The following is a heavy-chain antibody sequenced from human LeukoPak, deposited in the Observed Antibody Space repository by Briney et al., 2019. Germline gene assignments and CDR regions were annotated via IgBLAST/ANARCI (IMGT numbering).Heavy chain of an antibody. V-gene: IGHV1-2*02. D-gene: IGHD3-22*01. CDR2: INPNSGGT. J-gene: IGHJ4*02. Sequence: ASVKVSCKASGYTFTGYYMHWVRQAPGQGLEWMGWINPNSGGTNYAQKFQGRVTMTRDTSISTAYMELSRLRSDDTAVYYCARVGGYGGYYWFDYWGQGTLVTVSS. CDR3: ARVGGYGGYYWFDY. CDR1: GYTFTGYY.